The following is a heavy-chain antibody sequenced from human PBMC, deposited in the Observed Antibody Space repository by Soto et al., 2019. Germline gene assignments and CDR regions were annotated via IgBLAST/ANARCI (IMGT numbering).Heavy chain of an antibody. CDR1: GFSLSNARMG. D-gene: IGHD3-3*01. J-gene: IGHJ6*02. V-gene: IGHV2-26*01. CDR3: ARNTIFGVVTPPGSYYYYYGMDV. CDR2: IFSNDEK. Sequence: SGPTLVNPTETLTLTCTVSGFSLSNARMGVSWIRQPPGKALEWLAHIFSNDEKSYSTSLKSRLTISKDTSKSQVVLTMTNMDPVDTATYYCARNTIFGVVTPPGSYYYYYGMDVWGQGT.